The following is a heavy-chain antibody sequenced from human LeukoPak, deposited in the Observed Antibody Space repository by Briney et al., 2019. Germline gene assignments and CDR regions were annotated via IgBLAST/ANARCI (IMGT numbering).Heavy chain of an antibody. CDR3: ARYRGSYDLSTPRL. D-gene: IGHD3-16*01. V-gene: IGHV3-7*01. CDR2: IKEDGSDK. J-gene: IGHJ4*02. CDR1: GFTLRSYA. Sequence: GGSLRLSCAASGFTLRSYAMNWVRQAPGRGLEWVANIKEDGSDKYYVDSVKDRFAISRDNAKNSLFLQMNSLGVEDTAVYFCARYRGSYDLSTPRLWGQGTSVTVTS.